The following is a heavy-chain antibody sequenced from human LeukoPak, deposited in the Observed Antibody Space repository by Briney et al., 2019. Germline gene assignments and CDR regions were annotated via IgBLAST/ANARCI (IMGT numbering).Heavy chain of an antibody. CDR2: IYYSGST. CDR1: GGSISSSSYY. J-gene: IGHJ5*02. Sequence: SETLSLTCTVSGGSISSSSYYWGWIRQPPGTGLEWIGSIYYSGSTYYNPSLKSRVTISVDTSKNQFSLKLSSVTAADTAVYYCARPFYDSSGYYYVGWFDPWGQGTLVTVSS. V-gene: IGHV4-39*01. D-gene: IGHD3-22*01. CDR3: ARPFYDSSGYYYVGWFDP.